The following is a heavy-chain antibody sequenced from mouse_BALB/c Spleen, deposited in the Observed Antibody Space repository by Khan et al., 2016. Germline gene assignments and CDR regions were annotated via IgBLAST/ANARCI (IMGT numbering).Heavy chain of an antibody. V-gene: IGHV1-37*01. CDR2: INHTIGDN. CDR3: GRSGDYGGFPY. CDR1: GYSFTGYF. Sequence: VQLQQSGPELVKPGASVKISCKASGYSFTGYFMNWVKQSHGKRLEWIGRINHTIGDNFNNQNIKGKATLTVDKSSSTAHMELLSLTSEDSAVYYGGRSGDYGGFPYWGQGTLVTVSA. J-gene: IGHJ3*01. D-gene: IGHD2-4*01.